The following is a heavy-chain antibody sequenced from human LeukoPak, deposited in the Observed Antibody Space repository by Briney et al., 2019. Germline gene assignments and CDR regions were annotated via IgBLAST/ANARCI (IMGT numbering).Heavy chain of an antibody. V-gene: IGHV3-23*01. Sequence: PGGSLRLSCAASGFTFSSYAMSWVRQAPGKGLEWVSAISGSGGSTYSADSVKGRFTISRDNSKNTLYLQMNSLRAEDTAVYYCAKDYYGSGSYFYNYYYMDVWGKGTTVSVSS. CDR1: GFTFSSYA. J-gene: IGHJ6*03. D-gene: IGHD3-10*01. CDR2: ISGSGGST. CDR3: AKDYYGSGSYFYNYYYMDV.